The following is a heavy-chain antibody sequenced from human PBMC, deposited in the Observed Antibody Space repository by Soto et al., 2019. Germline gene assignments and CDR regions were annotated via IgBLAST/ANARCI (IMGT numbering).Heavy chain of an antibody. CDR2: INQSGST. V-gene: IGHV4-34*01. CDR1: GGSFSGYY. D-gene: IGHD6-13*01. J-gene: IGHJ4*02. Sequence: PSETLSLTCAVYGGSFSGYYWSWIRQPPGKGLEWIGEINQSGSTNYNPSLKSRVTISVDTSKNQFSLKLSSVTAADTAVYYCARTYSSSWSPFDYWGQGTLVTSP. CDR3: ARTYSSSWSPFDY.